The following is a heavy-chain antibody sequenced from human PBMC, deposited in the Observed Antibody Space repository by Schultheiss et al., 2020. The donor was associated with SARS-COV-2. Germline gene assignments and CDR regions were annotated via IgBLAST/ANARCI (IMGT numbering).Heavy chain of an antibody. Sequence: GGSLRLSCAASGLTFSSHGMHWVRQAPGKGLEWVSLITWDSGTTYYTDSVKGRFTISRDNSKNTLYLQMNSLRAEDTAVYYCARGVAVAGSPYDAFDIWGQGTMVTVSS. D-gene: IGHD6-19*01. J-gene: IGHJ3*02. CDR1: GLTFSSHG. V-gene: IGHV3-NL1*01. CDR3: ARGVAVAGSPYDAFDI. CDR2: ITWDSGTT.